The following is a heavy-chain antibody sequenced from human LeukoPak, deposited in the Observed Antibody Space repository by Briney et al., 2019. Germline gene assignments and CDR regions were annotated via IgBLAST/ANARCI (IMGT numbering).Heavy chain of an antibody. CDR1: GYTFTGYY. D-gene: IGHD2-2*02. J-gene: IGHJ4*02. CDR2: INPNSGGT. V-gene: IGHV1-2*02. CDR3: ARDSNRRQDCSSTSCYILDDY. Sequence: ASVKVSCKASGYTFTGYYMHWVRQAPGQGLEWMGWINPNSGGTNYAQKFQGRVTMTRDTSISTAYMELSRLRSDDTAVYYCARDSNRRQDCSSTSCYILDDYWGQGTLATVSS.